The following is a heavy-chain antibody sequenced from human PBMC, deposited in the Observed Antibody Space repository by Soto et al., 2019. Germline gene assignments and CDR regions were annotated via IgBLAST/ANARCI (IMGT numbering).Heavy chain of an antibody. J-gene: IGHJ4*02. CDR2: ISGSGGST. Sequence: GGSLRLSCSASGVTFRSYAMSWVRQAPGKGLEWVSAISGSGGSTYYADSVKGRFTISRDNSKNTLYLQMNSLRAEDTAVYYCAKASQAIVVVITLDYWGQGTLVTVSS. CDR1: GVTFRSYA. D-gene: IGHD3-22*01. CDR3: AKASQAIVVVITLDY. V-gene: IGHV3-23*01.